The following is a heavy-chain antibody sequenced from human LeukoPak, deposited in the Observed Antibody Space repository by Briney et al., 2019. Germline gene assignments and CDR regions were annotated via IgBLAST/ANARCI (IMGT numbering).Heavy chain of an antibody. CDR1: GFTFSNYG. V-gene: IGHV3-30*02. CDR3: ARTPGSAAPFNY. D-gene: IGHD2-2*01. J-gene: IGHJ4*02. Sequence: SGGSLRLSCAASGFTFSNYGMHWVRQAPGKGLEWVAFIRFDGSNKYYVDSVEGRFTISRDNSNNALYLQMNSLRAEDTAVYYCARTPGSAAPFNYWGQGILVTVSS. CDR2: IRFDGSNK.